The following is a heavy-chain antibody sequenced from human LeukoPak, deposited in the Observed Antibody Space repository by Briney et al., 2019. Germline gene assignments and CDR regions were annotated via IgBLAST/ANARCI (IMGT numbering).Heavy chain of an antibody. CDR1: GFTFSSYW. CDR3: AKTIAYWYFDL. J-gene: IGHJ2*01. D-gene: IGHD2-21*01. Sequence: GGSLRLSCAASGFTFSSYWMHWVRQAPGKGLAWVSRINSDGSSTSYADSVKGRFTISRDNTKNTLYLQMNSLRADDTAVYYCAKTIAYWYFDLWGRGTLVTVSS. V-gene: IGHV3-74*01. CDR2: INSDGSST.